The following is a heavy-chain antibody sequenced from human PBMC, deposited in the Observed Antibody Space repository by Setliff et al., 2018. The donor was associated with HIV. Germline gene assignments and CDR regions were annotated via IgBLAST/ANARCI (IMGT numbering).Heavy chain of an antibody. Sequence: SVKVSCKTSGYTFTDHNIHWVRQAPGQGLEWKRGIIPMFGTTNYAQKFQGRVTIAADESTGTAYMELSSLRSEDTAVYYCARYYVDGYNPDYFDYWGQGTLVTVSS. CDR1: GYTFTDHN. CDR2: IIPMFGTT. V-gene: IGHV1-69*13. D-gene: IGHD3-16*01. J-gene: IGHJ4*02. CDR3: ARYYVDGYNPDYFDY.